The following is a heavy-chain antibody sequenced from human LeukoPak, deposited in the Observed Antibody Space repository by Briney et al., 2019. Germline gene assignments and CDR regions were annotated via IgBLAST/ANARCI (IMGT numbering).Heavy chain of an antibody. Sequence: PGGSLRLSCTASGFTFSNVWMSWVRQAPGKGLEWVANIKQDGSEKYYLDSLEGRFTISRDNAKNSLYLQMNSLRAEDTAVYYCARDMGYSGYDFDYWGQGTLVTVSS. J-gene: IGHJ4*02. D-gene: IGHD5-12*01. V-gene: IGHV3-7*01. CDR3: ARDMGYSGYDFDY. CDR2: IKQDGSEK. CDR1: GFTFSNVW.